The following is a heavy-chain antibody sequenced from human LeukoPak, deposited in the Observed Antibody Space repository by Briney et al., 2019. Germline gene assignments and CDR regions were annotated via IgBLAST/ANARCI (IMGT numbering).Heavy chain of an antibody. D-gene: IGHD1-26*01. J-gene: IGHJ3*02. CDR3: ARDTVGATFPGAFDI. CDR1: GGSISSGGYS. Sequence: SETLSLTCTVSGGSISSGGYSWSWLRQPPGKGLEWIGYIYYSETYYNPSLKSRVTISVDTSKNQFSLKLSSVTAADTAVYYCARDTVGATFPGAFDIWGQGTMVTVSS. CDR2: IYYSET. V-gene: IGHV4-30-4*07.